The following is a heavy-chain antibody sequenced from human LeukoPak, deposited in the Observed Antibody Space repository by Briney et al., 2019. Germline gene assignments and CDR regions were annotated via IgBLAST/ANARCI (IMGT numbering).Heavy chain of an antibody. J-gene: IGHJ4*02. CDR3: ARGPHYGARTDHLDY. Sequence: PGGSLRLSCAGSGFTFSRHWMNWVRQAPGKGLEWVANIKQGGGETNYVGSVKGRFTVSRDDANKLVYLQMDSLRADDTAIYYCARGPHYGARTDHLDYWGQGTLLTVSS. D-gene: IGHD4/OR15-4a*01. CDR1: GFTFSRHW. CDR2: IKQGGGET. V-gene: IGHV3-7*03.